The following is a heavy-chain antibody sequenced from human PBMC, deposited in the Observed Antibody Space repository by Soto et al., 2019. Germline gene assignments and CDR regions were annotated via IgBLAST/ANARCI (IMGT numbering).Heavy chain of an antibody. V-gene: IGHV4-34*01. CDR1: GGSFSGYY. CDR3: ARDSSGYDIDY. CDR2: INHSGST. D-gene: IGHD3-22*01. Sequence: QVQLQQWGAGLLKPSETLSLTCAVHGGSFSGYYWSWIRQPPGKGLEWIGEINHSGSTNYNPSLKSRVTISVDTSKNQFSLKLSSVTAADTAVYYCARDSSGYDIDYWGQGTLVTVSS. J-gene: IGHJ4*02.